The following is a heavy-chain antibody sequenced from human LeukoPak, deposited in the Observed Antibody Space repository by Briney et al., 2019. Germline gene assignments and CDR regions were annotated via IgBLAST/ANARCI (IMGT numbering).Heavy chain of an antibody. CDR1: GGSISSSSYY. D-gene: IGHD1-1*01. CDR3: ARDLDRYNWNDKIDYYYGMDV. V-gene: IGHV4-39*07. Sequence: PSETLSLTCTVSGGSISSSSYYWGWIRQPPGKGLEWIGSIYYSGSTYYNPSLKSRVTMSVDTSKNQFSLKLSSVTAADTAVYYCARDLDRYNWNDKIDYYYGMDVWGQGTTVTVSS. CDR2: IYYSGST. J-gene: IGHJ6*02.